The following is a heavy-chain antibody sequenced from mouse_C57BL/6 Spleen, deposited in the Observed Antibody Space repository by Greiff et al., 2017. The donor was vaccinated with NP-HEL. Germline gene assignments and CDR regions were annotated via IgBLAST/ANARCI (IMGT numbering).Heavy chain of an antibody. J-gene: IGHJ4*01. V-gene: IGHV3-6*01. CDR2: ISYDGSN. Sequence: EVKLVESGPGLVKPSQSLSLTCSVTGYSITSGYYWNWIRQFPGNKLEWMGYISYDGSNNYNPSLKNRISITRDTSKNQFFLKLNSVTTEDTATYYCAAQATDYAMDYWGQGTSVTVSS. CDR1: GYSITSGYY. D-gene: IGHD3-2*02. CDR3: AAQATDYAMDY.